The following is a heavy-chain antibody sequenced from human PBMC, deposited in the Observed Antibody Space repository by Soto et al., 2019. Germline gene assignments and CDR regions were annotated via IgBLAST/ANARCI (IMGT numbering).Heavy chain of an antibody. V-gene: IGHV1-8*01. CDR2: MNPNSGNT. Sequence: ASVKVSCKASGYTFTSYDINWVRQATGQGLEWMGWMNPNSGNTGYAQKFQGRVTMTRNTSISTAYVELSSLRSEDTAVYYCARATVTRDHDYWGQGXLVTVYS. D-gene: IGHD4-4*01. J-gene: IGHJ4*02. CDR3: ARATVTRDHDY. CDR1: GYTFTSYD.